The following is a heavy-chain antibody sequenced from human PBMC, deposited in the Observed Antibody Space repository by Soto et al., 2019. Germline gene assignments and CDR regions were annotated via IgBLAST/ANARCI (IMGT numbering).Heavy chain of an antibody. Sequence: ETLSLSCTVSGGSISVYYWNWIRQTPGKGLEWIGNLHYSGSTNYNPSLRSRITISVDTSKNQFSLKVDSLTAADTAVYYCARGIDFYDSSGFPPYLDHWGQGTLVTVSS. CDR3: ARGIDFYDSSGFPPYLDH. D-gene: IGHD3-22*01. CDR2: LHYSGST. J-gene: IGHJ4*02. CDR1: GGSISVYY. V-gene: IGHV4-59*01.